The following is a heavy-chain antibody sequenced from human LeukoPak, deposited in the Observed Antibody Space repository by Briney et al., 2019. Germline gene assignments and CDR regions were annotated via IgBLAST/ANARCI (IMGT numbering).Heavy chain of an antibody. Sequence: GGSLRLSCSASGFTFSSYVMHWVRQAPGKGLEYVSAISSNGGSTYYADSVKGRFTFSRDNSKNTLSLQMNSLRAEDTAVYYCAKLLSASCYARADFWGQGTLVTVSS. J-gene: IGHJ4*02. CDR1: GFTFSSYV. V-gene: IGHV3-64D*06. D-gene: IGHD2-2*01. CDR3: AKLLSASCYARADF. CDR2: ISSNGGST.